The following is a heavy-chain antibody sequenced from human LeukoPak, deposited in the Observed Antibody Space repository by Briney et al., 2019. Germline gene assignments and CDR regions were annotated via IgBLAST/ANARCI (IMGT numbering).Heavy chain of an antibody. D-gene: IGHD1-7*01. CDR2: IYYSGST. CDR3: ARLPTGTTDWFDP. V-gene: IGHV4-39*01. Sequence: SETLSLTCTVSGGSISSSSYYWGWIRQPPGKGLEWIGSIYYSGSTYYNPSLKSRVTISVDTSKNQFSLKLSSVTAADTAVYYCARLPTGTTDWFDPWGQGTLVTVSS. CDR1: GGSISSSSYY. J-gene: IGHJ5*02.